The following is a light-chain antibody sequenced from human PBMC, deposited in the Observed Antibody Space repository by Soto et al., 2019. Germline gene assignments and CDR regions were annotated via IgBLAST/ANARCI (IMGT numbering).Light chain of an antibody. CDR3: CSYAGSNTPYV. CDR2: EGS. V-gene: IGLV2-23*01. Sequence: QSVLTQPASVSGSPGQSITISCTGSGGDVGSYNLVSWYQQHPGKAPKLMIYEGSKRPSGISHLFSGSKSGNTASLTISGLQTEDEADYYCCSYAGSNTPYVFGTGTKVTVL. CDR1: GGDVGSYNL. J-gene: IGLJ1*01.